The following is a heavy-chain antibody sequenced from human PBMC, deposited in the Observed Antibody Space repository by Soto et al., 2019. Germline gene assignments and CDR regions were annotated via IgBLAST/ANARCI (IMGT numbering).Heavy chain of an antibody. CDR2: VDYSGTA. CDR3: ARTDTPMTTPFDY. Sequence: SETLSLTCTVSGGSISNFYWSWIRQPPGKGLEWIGYVDYSGTANYNPSLKSRVSMSVDTSKNQLSLKVTSVTAADTAMYYCARTDTPMTTPFDYWGQGTLVTVSS. V-gene: IGHV4-59*08. D-gene: IGHD5-18*01. CDR1: GGSISNFY. J-gene: IGHJ4*02.